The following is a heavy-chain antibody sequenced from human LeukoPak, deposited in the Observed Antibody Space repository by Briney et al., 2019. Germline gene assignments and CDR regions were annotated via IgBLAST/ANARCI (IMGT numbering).Heavy chain of an antibody. V-gene: IGHV3-13*04. J-gene: IGHJ4*02. CDR1: GFTFSNYD. CDR3: ASSGPPGAILEGFFDC. CDR2: IGTAGDT. D-gene: IGHD2-2*01. Sequence: GGSLRLSCAASGFTFSNYDMHWVRQATGEGLEWVSAIGTAGDTYYAGSVKGRFTISRENAKNSLYLQMNSLRAGDTAVYYCASSGPPGAILEGFFDCWGQGTLVTVSS.